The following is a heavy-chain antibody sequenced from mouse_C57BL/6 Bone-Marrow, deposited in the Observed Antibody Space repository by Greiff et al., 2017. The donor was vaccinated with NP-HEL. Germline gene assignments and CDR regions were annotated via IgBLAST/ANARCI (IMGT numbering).Heavy chain of an antibody. CDR2: INPNNGGT. Sequence: VQLKQSGPELVKPGASVKISCKASGYTFTDYNMDWVKQSHGKSLEWIGDINPNNGGTIYNQKFKGKATLTVDKSSSTAYMELRCLTSEDTAVYYCARDCFDYWGQGTALTVSS. V-gene: IGHV1-18*01. J-gene: IGHJ2*01. CDR3: ARDCFDY. CDR1: GYTFTDYN.